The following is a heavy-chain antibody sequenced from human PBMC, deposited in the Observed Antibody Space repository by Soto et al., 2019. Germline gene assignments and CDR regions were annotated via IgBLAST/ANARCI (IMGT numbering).Heavy chain of an antibody. D-gene: IGHD6-19*01. V-gene: IGHV3-23*01. CDR2: ISGTGGGT. CDR3: AKASTISVAGHCFDY. J-gene: IGHJ4*02. Sequence: EVQLLESGGGLVQPGGSLRLSCAAFGFTFRNYAMSWVRQAPGKGLEWVSVISGTGGGTYYVDSVKGRFTISRDNSKNTLYLQMNSLRVEDTAVYYCAKASTISVAGHCFDYWGQGTLVTASS. CDR1: GFTFRNYA.